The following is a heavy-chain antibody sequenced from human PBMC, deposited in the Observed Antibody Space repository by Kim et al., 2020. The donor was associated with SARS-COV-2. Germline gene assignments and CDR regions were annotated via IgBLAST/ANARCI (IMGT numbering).Heavy chain of an antibody. D-gene: IGHD3-3*01. J-gene: IGHJ4*02. Sequence: SETLSLTCTVSGGSISSSSYYWGWIRQPPGKGLEWIGSIYYSGSTYYNPSLKSRVTISVDTSKNQFSLKLSSVTAADTAVYYCASRLRSNGYYFDYWGQG. CDR3: ASRLRSNGYYFDY. V-gene: IGHV4-39*07. CDR1: GGSISSSSYY. CDR2: IYYSGST.